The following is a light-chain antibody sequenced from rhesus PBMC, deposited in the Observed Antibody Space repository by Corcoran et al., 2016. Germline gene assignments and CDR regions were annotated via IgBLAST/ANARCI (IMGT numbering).Light chain of an antibody. CDR1: QSLLHSGGKTY. CDR2: EVS. CDR3: LQGIQFPFT. Sequence: DIVMTQTPLSLPVTPGEPASISCRSSQSLLHSGGKTYLDWYLQKPGQSPQLLIYEVSNRASGVPDRFSGSGSGTDFTLKISRVEAEDVGVYYCLQGIQFPFTFGPGTKLDIK. J-gene: IGKJ3*01. V-gene: IGKV2-90*01.